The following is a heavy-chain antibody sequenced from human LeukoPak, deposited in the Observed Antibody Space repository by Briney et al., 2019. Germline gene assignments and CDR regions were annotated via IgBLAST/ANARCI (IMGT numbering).Heavy chain of an antibody. J-gene: IGHJ4*02. CDR1: GGSTSTYY. D-gene: IGHD5-12*01. Sequence: SITGTVSGGSTSTYYWSWIRQPPGKGLEWIGYISHIGSTDYNPSLKSRVIISLDTSKNQFSLNLSSVTAADTAVYYCARMAPSGYDYYFDYWGQGTLVTVSS. CDR2: ISHIGST. V-gene: IGHV4-59*01. CDR3: ARMAPSGYDYYFDY.